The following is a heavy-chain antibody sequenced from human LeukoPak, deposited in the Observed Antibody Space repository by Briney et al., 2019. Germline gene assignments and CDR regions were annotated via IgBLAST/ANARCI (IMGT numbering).Heavy chain of an antibody. CDR2: ISGSGVTT. CDR1: GFTFSNYA. V-gene: IGHV3-23*01. CDR3: ARKDSGSYYDLDY. J-gene: IGHJ4*02. Sequence: GGSLRLSCAASGFTFSNYAMSRVRQAPGKGLEWVSGISGSGVTTNYADSVKGRFTISRDNSKNTVYLQMNSLRVEDTAVYYCARKDSGSYYDLDYWGQGTLVTVSS. D-gene: IGHD1-26*01.